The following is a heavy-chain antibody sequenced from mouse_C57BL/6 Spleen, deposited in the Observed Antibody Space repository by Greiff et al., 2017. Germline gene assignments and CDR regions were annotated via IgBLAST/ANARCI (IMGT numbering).Heavy chain of an antibody. CDR3: AIYPAMDY. CDR1: GYSFTGYY. D-gene: IGHD5-1-1*01. J-gene: IGHJ4*01. V-gene: IGHV1-42*01. Sequence: VQLQQSGPELVKPGASVKISCKASGYSFTGYYMNWVKQSPEKSLEWIGEINPSTGGTTYNQKFKAKATLTVDKSSSTAYMQLKSLTSEDSAVYYCAIYPAMDYWGQGTSVTVSS. CDR2: INPSTGGT.